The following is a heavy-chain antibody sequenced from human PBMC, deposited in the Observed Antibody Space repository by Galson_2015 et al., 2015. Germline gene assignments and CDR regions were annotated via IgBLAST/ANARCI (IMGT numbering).Heavy chain of an antibody. V-gene: IGHV1-3*01. Sequence: QSGAEVKKPGESLKISCKASGYTFINNPIHWVRQAPGQRLEWMGWIYAGNGNTRYSQKFQDRVTITRDTSASTVYMELSSLRSEDTAVYYCARDYYYGMDVWGQGTTVTVSS. CDR1: GYTFINNP. J-gene: IGHJ6*02. CDR2: IYAGNGNT. CDR3: ARDYYYGMDV.